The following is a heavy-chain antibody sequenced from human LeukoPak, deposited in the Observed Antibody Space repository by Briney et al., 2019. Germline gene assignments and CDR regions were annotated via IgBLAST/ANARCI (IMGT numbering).Heavy chain of an antibody. CDR3: ARGGAARLHFQN. CDR2: IRSDGSET. D-gene: IGHD6-6*01. V-gene: IGHV3-33*01. CDR1: GFTFSNND. J-gene: IGHJ1*01. Sequence: PGGSLRLSCAASGFTFSNNDMNWVRQAPGKGLEWVSIIRSDGSETFYADSVRGRFTVSRDNSKKMLYLQMNNLRVEDTAVYYCARGGAARLHFQNWGQGTLVTVSS.